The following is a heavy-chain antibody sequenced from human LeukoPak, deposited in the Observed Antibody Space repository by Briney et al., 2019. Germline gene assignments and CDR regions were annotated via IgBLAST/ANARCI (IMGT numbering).Heavy chain of an antibody. Sequence: PSETLSLTCSVSGGSINTYYWSWVRQPPGKGLEWIGEIYHSGSTNYNPSLKSRVTISVDKSKNQFSLKLSSVTAADTAVYCCARLDNNAWYYAFDIWSQGTMVTVSS. V-gene: IGHV4-4*01. D-gene: IGHD6-19*01. J-gene: IGHJ3*02. CDR2: IYHSGST. CDR1: GGSINTYY. CDR3: ARLDNNAWYYAFDI.